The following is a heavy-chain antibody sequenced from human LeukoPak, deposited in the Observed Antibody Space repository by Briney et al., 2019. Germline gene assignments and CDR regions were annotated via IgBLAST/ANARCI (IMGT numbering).Heavy chain of an antibody. V-gene: IGHV4-30-2*01. J-gene: IGHJ4*02. CDR2: IYHSGST. Sequence: PSETPSLTCTASGGSISSGGYYWSWIRQPPGKGLEWIGYIYHSGSTYYNPSLKSRVTISVDRSKNQFSLKLSSVTAADTAVYYCARESSGWTPLDYWGQGTLVTVSS. D-gene: IGHD6-19*01. CDR3: ARESSGWTPLDY. CDR1: GGSISSGGYY.